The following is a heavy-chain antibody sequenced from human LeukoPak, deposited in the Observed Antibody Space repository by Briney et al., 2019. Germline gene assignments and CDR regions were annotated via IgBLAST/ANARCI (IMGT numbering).Heavy chain of an antibody. J-gene: IGHJ6*03. CDR3: AKSPYFYNSGRYVDV. Sequence: GGTLRLSCAASGFTFSSFAMNWVRQAPGKGLEWVSIISGSGDTTHYTDSVKGRFTVSRDNSKNTLYLQMNRLRAEDTAVYYCAKSPYFYNSGRYVDVWGKGTTVTVSS. CDR1: GFTFSSFA. CDR2: ISGSGDTT. V-gene: IGHV3-23*01. D-gene: IGHD3-10*01.